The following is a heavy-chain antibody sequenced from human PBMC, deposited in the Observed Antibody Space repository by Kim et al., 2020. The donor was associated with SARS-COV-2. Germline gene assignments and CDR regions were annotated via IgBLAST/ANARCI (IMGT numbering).Heavy chain of an antibody. J-gene: IGHJ3*02. Sequence: GGSLRLSCAASGFTFSSYGMHWVRQAPGKGLEWVAVISYDGSNKYYADSVKGRFTISRDNSKNTLYLQMNSLRAEDTAVYYCAKAPGIAVAGDAFDIWG. CDR3: AKAPGIAVAGDAFDI. V-gene: IGHV3-30*18. D-gene: IGHD6-19*01. CDR2: ISYDGSNK. CDR1: GFTFSSYG.